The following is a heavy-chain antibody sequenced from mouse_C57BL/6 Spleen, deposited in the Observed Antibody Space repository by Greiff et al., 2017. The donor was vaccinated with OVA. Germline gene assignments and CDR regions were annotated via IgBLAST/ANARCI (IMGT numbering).Heavy chain of an antibody. CDR3: ARSPRGRGGYFDY. CDR1: GFTFTDYY. V-gene: IGHV7-3*01. CDR2: IRNKANGYTT. J-gene: IGHJ2*01. Sequence: EVKLVESGGGLVQPGSSLSLSCAASGFTFTDYYMSWVRQPPGKALEWLGFIRNKANGYTTEYSASVKGRFTISRDNSQSILYLQMNALRAEDSATYYCARSPRGRGGYFDYWGQGTTLTVSS. D-gene: IGHD3-3*01.